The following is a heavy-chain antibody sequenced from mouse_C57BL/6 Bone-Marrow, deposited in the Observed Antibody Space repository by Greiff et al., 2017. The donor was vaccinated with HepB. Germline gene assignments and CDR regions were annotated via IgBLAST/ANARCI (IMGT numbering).Heavy chain of an antibody. J-gene: IGHJ4*01. CDR2: ISNLAYSI. Sequence: EVKLMESGGGLVQPGGSLKLSCAASGFTFSDYGMAWVRQAPRKGPEWVAFISNLAYSIYYADTVTGRFTISRENAKNTLYLEMSSLRSEDTAMYYCARHPNWLYAMDYWGQGTSVTVSS. CDR3: ARHPNWLYAMDY. V-gene: IGHV5-15*01. CDR1: GFTFSDYG.